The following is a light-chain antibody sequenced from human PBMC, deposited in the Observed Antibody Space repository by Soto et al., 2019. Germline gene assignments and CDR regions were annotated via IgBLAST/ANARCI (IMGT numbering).Light chain of an antibody. CDR3: QQSSSTRT. Sequence: DIQMTQSPSSLSASVGDRVTITCRASQSITNYLNWYQQKPGKAPKVLIFAASSLQSGVPSRFSGSGSGTDFTLTISSLQPEDFATYYCQQSSSTRTFGGGTKVELK. CDR1: QSITNY. J-gene: IGKJ4*01. CDR2: AAS. V-gene: IGKV1-39*01.